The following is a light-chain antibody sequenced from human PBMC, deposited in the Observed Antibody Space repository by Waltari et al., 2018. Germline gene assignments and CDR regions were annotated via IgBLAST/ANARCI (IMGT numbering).Light chain of an antibody. V-gene: IGLV2-14*03. CDR1: SSALGDFYS. Sequence: QSALTQPAPASAHPGESITITCTATSSALGDFYSVSWCQLHPGKAPNFKIYDVSDRPSGVSHLFSGSKSGNTASLTISGLQAENEAVYYCSSFTTSSTLLFGGGTKLTVL. J-gene: IGLJ2*01. CDR3: SSFTTSSTLL. CDR2: DVS.